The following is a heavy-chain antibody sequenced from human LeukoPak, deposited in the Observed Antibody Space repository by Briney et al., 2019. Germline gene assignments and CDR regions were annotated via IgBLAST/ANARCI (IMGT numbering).Heavy chain of an antibody. CDR2: IYYSGST. Sequence: SETLSLTCTVSGGSISSSSYYWGWIRQPPGKGLEWIGSIYYSGSTYYNPSLKSRVTILVDTSKSQFSLKLSSVTAADTAVYYWARVGGYSYGYSFDYWGQGTLVTVSS. CDR1: GGSISSSSYY. CDR3: ARVGGYSYGYSFDY. D-gene: IGHD5-18*01. V-gene: IGHV4-39*07. J-gene: IGHJ4*02.